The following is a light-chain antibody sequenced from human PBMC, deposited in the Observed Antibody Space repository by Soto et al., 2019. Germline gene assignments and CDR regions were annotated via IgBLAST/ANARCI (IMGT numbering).Light chain of an antibody. CDR1: QSVASN. J-gene: IGKJ4*01. CDR2: GAS. V-gene: IGKV3-11*01. Sequence: EIVMTQFQATLSLSPGDVATISCRASQSVASNLAWYQQQPGQPPRLLIYGASTRPTGIPARFSGSGSGTDFPLTILGLEPEDFAVYYCQQRSDSLTFGGGTKVDI. CDR3: QQRSDSLT.